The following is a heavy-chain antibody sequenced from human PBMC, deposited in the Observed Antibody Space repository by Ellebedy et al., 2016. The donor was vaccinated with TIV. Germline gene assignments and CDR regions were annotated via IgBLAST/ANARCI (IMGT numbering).Heavy chain of an antibody. J-gene: IGHJ4*02. V-gene: IGHV3-9*01. CDR2: ISWNSVSI. Sequence: SLKISCAGSGFIFANHAMHWVRQPPGKGLEWVSGISWNSVSIAYADSVKGRFTISRDNAKNSLYLEMNSLRAEDTAFYYCVKDIGAPSWGQGTLVTVSS. CDR3: VKDIGAPS. CDR1: GFIFANHA.